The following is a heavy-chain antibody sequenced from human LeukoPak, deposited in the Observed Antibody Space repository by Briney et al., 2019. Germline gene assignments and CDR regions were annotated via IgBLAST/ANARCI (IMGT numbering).Heavy chain of an antibody. J-gene: IGHJ4*02. Sequence: GGSLKPSCAASGSTFRNVWMSWVRQAPGKGLELVGRIKSKTDGETTQYAAPVKGRFTISRDDSRNTLYLQMDSLTTGDTAVYYCSTVLNGDTDYWGRGALVTVSS. CDR2: IKSKTDGETT. CDR1: GSTFRNVW. CDR3: STVLNGDTDY. V-gene: IGHV3-15*01. D-gene: IGHD5-24*01.